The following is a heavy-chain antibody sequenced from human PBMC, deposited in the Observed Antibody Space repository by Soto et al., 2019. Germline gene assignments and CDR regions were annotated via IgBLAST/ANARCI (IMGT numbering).Heavy chain of an antibody. CDR3: AREAYSGYDQDDAFDI. CDR2: ISSTSSYI. D-gene: IGHD5-12*01. CDR1: GFTFSSYS. J-gene: IGHJ3*02. V-gene: IGHV3-21*01. Sequence: EVQLVESGEGLVKPGGSLRLSCAASGFTFSSYSMNWVRQAPGKGLEWVSSISSTSSYIYYADSVKGRFTISRDNAKNSLYLQMNSLRAEDTAVYYCAREAYSGYDQDDAFDIWGQGTMVTVSS.